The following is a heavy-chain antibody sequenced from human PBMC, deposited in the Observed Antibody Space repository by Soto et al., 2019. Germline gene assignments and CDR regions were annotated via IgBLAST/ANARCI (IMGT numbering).Heavy chain of an antibody. Sequence: GGSLRLSCAASGFTFSSYAMSWVRQAPGKGLEWVSAISGSGGSTYYADSVKGRFTISRDNSKNTLYLQMNSLRAEDTAVYYCAKSSIVVVTAITAFDIWGQGTMVTVSS. V-gene: IGHV3-23*01. CDR2: ISGSGGST. CDR3: AKSSIVVVTAITAFDI. CDR1: GFTFSSYA. J-gene: IGHJ3*02. D-gene: IGHD2-21*02.